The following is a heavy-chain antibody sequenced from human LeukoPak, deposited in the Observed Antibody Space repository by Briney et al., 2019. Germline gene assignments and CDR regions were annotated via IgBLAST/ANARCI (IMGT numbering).Heavy chain of an antibody. CDR1: VYTFTSYG. J-gene: IGHJ5*02. CDR2: ISPYNGNT. CDR3: ARDQRGYGDSTGASKWIDP. V-gene: IGHV1-18*01. Sequence: ASVKVSCKASVYTFTSYGINWVRQAPGQGLEWMGWISPYNGNTKYAEKVQGRVTITTDTSTSTAYMELRSLNSDDTAVYYCARDQRGYGDSTGASKWIDPWGQGTLVTVSS. D-gene: IGHD4-17*01.